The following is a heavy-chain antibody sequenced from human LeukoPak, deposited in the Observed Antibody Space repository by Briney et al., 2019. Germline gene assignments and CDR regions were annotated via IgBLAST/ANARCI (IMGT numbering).Heavy chain of an antibody. D-gene: IGHD1-26*01. J-gene: IGHJ5*02. Sequence: GASVKVSCKASGYTFSNSYIHWVRQAPGQGLEWMGSMNPKSGGTKYAQKFQGRVSMTGDTSISTAYMELASLTSDDTAVYYCARAGGRSWFDPWGQGTLVTVSS. V-gene: IGHV1-2*02. CDR3: ARAGGRSWFDP. CDR2: MNPKSGGT. CDR1: GYTFSNSY.